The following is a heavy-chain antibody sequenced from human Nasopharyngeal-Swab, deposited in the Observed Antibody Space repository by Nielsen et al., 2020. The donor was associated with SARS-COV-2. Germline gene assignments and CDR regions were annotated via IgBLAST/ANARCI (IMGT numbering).Heavy chain of an antibody. J-gene: IGHJ2*01. CDR3: ARENNWEALRYIDL. Sequence: SLKISCAASGFTYDDYAMHWVRQAPGKGLEWVSGISWNGNIRGHADSLEGRFTISRDNAKSSLYLQMNSLRVEDTALYYCARENNWEALRYIDLWGRGTLVTVSS. D-gene: IGHD1-20*01. V-gene: IGHV3-9*01. CDR1: GFTYDDYA. CDR2: ISWNGNIR.